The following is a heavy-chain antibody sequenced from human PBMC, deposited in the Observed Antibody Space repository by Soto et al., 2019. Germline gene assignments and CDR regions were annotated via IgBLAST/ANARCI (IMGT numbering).Heavy chain of an antibody. Sequence: ASVKVSCKASGYTFTGYYMHLVRQAPGQGLELMRWINPNSGGTNYAQKFQGRVTMTRDTSISTAYMELSRLRSDDTAVYYCARDRPTIEVSAYIVVVPAAFYYYGMDVWGQGTTVTVSS. CDR2: INPNSGGT. J-gene: IGHJ6*02. V-gene: IGHV1-2*02. CDR1: GYTFTGYY. D-gene: IGHD2-2*01. CDR3: ARDRPTIEVSAYIVVVPAAFYYYGMDV.